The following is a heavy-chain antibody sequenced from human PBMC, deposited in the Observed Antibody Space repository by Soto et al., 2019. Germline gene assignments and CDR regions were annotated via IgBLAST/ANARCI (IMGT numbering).Heavy chain of an antibody. Sequence: SETLSLTCAVSGGSISSYYWSWIRQPPGKGLEWIGEINHSGSTNYNPSLKSRVTISVDTSKNQFSLKLSSVTAADTAVYYCARRWGGTFDYWGQGTLVTVSS. J-gene: IGHJ4*02. D-gene: IGHD2-21*01. V-gene: IGHV4-34*01. CDR1: GGSISSYY. CDR2: INHSGST. CDR3: ARRWGGTFDY.